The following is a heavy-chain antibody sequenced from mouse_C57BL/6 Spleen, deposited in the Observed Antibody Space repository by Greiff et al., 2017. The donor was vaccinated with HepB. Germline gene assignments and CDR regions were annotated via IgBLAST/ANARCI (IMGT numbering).Heavy chain of an antibody. V-gene: IGHV5-2*01. CDR2: INSDGGST. J-gene: IGHJ1*03. Sequence: EVQLVESGGGLVQPGESLKLSCESNEYEFPSHDMSWVRKTPEKRLELVAAINSDGGSTYYPDTMERRFIISRDNTKKTLYLQMSSLRSEDTALYYCARHAYYYGSSYGYFDVWGTGTTVTVSS. CDR1: EYEFPSHD. D-gene: IGHD1-1*01. CDR3: ARHAYYYGSSYGYFDV.